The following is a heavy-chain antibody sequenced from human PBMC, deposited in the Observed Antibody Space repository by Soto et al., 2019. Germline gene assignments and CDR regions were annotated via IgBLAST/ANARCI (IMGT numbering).Heavy chain of an antibody. J-gene: IGHJ4*02. Sequence: QVQLVQSGAEVKKPGASVKVSYKASGYTFTSYYMHWVRQAPGQGLEWMGIINPSGGSTSYAQKFQGRVTMTRDTSTSTVYMELSSLRSEDTAVYYCARVTYYYDSSNYYYIDYWGQGTLVTVSS. CDR3: ARVTYYYDSSNYYYIDY. D-gene: IGHD3-22*01. CDR2: INPSGGST. CDR1: GYTFTSYY. V-gene: IGHV1-46*01.